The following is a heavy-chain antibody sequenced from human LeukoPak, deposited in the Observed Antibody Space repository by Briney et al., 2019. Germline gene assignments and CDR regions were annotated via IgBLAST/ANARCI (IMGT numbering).Heavy chain of an antibody. CDR2: IYTTGNT. D-gene: IGHD3-3*01. CDR1: GGSINTYY. V-gene: IGHV4-4*09. Sequence: PSETLSLTCAVSGGSINTYYWSWIRQPPGKGLEWIGYIYTTGNTNYNPSLKGRVTISLDTSKNQFSLNLSSVTAADTAVYYCAKHDTVFGAAHFYMYVWGKGTTVTVSS. CDR3: AKHDTVFGAAHFYMYV. J-gene: IGHJ6*03.